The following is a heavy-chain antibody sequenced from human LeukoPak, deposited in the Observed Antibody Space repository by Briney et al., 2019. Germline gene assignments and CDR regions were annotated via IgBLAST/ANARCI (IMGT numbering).Heavy chain of an antibody. CDR3: ARSPNYYYYMDV. CDR1: GYTFTSYD. V-gene: IGHV1-8*01. CDR2: MNPNSGNT. J-gene: IGHJ6*03. Sequence: ASVKVSCKASGYTFTSYDINWVRQATGQGLEWMGWMNPNSGNTGYAQKFQGRVTMTRNNSISTAYMELSSLRSEDTAVYYCARSPNYYYYMDVWGKGTTVTVS.